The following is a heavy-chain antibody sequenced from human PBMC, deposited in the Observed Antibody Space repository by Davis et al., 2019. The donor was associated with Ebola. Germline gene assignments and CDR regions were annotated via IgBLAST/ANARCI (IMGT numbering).Heavy chain of an antibody. CDR2: IYPGDSDT. V-gene: IGHV5-51*01. D-gene: IGHD2-21*01. Sequence: KLSCKGSGYSFTSYWIGWVRQMPGKGLEWMGIIYPGDSDTKYSPSFQGQVTISADKSISTAYLQRSSLKASDTAMYYCARHVFDFDMAFDYWGQGTLVTVSS. CDR1: GYSFTSYW. CDR3: ARHVFDFDMAFDY. J-gene: IGHJ4*02.